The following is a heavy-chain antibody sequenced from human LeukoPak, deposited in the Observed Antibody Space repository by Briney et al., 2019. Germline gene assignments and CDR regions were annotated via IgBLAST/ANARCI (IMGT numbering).Heavy chain of an antibody. J-gene: IGHJ4*02. CDR3: RAHEESLPYFDN. V-gene: IGHV4-59*08. CDR1: IGGTSVYN. Sequence: PSETLSLTCTVSIGGTSVYNWRSGWQSPGKELEWIGYVYQSGTTSYSPSLKRRVTISADMSKNHFSLKLRSVTAVVPGECPSRAHEESLPYFDNWGQGTLVTVSS. CDR2: VYQSGTT.